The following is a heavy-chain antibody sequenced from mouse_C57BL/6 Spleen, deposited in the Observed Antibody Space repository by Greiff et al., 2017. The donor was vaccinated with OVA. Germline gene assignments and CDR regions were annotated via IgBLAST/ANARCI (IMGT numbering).Heavy chain of an antibody. CDR3: VRHAVYGAMDY. CDR1: GFSFNTYA. CDR2: IRSKSNNYAT. D-gene: IGHD1-1*01. V-gene: IGHV10-1*01. Sequence: EVQRVESGGGLVQPKGSLKLSCAASGFSFNTYAMNWVRQAPGKGLEWVARIRSKSNNYATYYADSVKDRFTISRDDSESMLYLQMNNLKTEDAAVYYCVRHAVYGAMDYWGQGTSVTVSS. J-gene: IGHJ4*01.